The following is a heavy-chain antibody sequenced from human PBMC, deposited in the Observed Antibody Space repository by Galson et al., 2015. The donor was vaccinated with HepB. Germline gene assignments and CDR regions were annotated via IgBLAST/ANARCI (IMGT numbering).Heavy chain of an antibody. CDR2: INSDGSST. Sequence: SLRLSCAASGFTFSSYWMHWVRQAPGKGLVWVSRINSDGSSTSYADSVEGRFTISRDNAKNTLYLQMNSLRAEDTAVYYCAREDDYSRFYYMDVWGKGTTVTVSS. CDR1: GFTFSSYW. V-gene: IGHV3-74*01. D-gene: IGHD4-11*01. CDR3: AREDDYSRFYYMDV. J-gene: IGHJ6*03.